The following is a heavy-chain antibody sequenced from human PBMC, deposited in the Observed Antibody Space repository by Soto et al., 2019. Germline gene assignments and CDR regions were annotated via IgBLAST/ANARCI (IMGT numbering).Heavy chain of an antibody. CDR2: IWYDGSNK. J-gene: IGHJ4*02. V-gene: IGHV3-33*01. D-gene: IGHD5-18*01. CDR3: ARDENSYGFDY. Sequence: GGSLRLSCAASGFTFSSYGMHWVRQAPGKGLEWVAVIWYDGSNKYYADSVKGRFTISRDNSKNTLYLQMNSLRAEDTAVYYCARDENSYGFDYWGQGTLVTVSS. CDR1: GFTFSSYG.